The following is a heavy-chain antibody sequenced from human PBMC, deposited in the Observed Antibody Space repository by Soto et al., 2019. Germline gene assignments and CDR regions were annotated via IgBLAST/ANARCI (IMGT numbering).Heavy chain of an antibody. CDR2: ISYDGSNK. CDR3: ARAWVVVQTRGGDY. Sequence: GGSLRLSCAASGFTFSSYAMHWVRQAPGKGLEWVAVISYDGSNKYYADSVKGRFTISRDNSKNTLYLQMNSLRAEDTAVYYCARAWVVVQTRGGDYWGQGTLVTVSS. V-gene: IGHV3-30-3*01. D-gene: IGHD3-22*01. CDR1: GFTFSSYA. J-gene: IGHJ4*02.